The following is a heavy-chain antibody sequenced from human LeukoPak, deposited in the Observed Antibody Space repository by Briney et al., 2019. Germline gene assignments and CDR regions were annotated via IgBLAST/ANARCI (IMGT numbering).Heavy chain of an antibody. CDR3: ATRERPHFPHIIWFGELYLDY. CDR1: GFTFNKYD. J-gene: IGHJ4*02. V-gene: IGHV3-30*03. Sequence: PGGSLRLSCAASGFTFNKYDIHWVRQAPGEGLEWLAVVSYDGSNKYYADSVKGRFTVSRDNSKNTLYLQMNSLRAEDTAVYYCATRERPHFPHIIWFGELYLDYWGQGTLVTVSS. CDR2: VSYDGSNK. D-gene: IGHD3-10*01.